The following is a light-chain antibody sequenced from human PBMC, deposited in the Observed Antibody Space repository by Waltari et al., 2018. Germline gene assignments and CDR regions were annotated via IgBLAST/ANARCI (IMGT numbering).Light chain of an antibody. CDR3: SSYTSSSTPYV. CDR1: SRDVCGYNY. J-gene: IGLJ1*01. Sequence: QSALTQPASVSGSPGQSITISCTGTSRDVCGYNYVSWYQQHPGKAPKLMIYDVSNRPSGVSNRFSGSRSGNTASLTISGLQAEDEADYYCSSYTSSSTPYVFGTGTKVTVL. V-gene: IGLV2-14*03. CDR2: DVS.